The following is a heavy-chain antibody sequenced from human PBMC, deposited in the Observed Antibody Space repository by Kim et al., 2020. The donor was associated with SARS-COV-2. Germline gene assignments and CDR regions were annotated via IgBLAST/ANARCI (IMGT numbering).Heavy chain of an antibody. CDR3: ARDLHDFWSGYYPNIYYYYGMDV. Sequence: ASVKVSCKASGYTFTGYYMHWVRQAPGQGLEWMGWINPNSGGTNYAQKFQGRVTMTRDTSISTAYMELSRLRSDDTAVYYCARDLHDFWSGYYPNIYYYYGMDVWGQGTTVTVSS. CDR2: INPNSGGT. V-gene: IGHV1-2*02. D-gene: IGHD3-3*01. J-gene: IGHJ6*02. CDR1: GYTFTGYY.